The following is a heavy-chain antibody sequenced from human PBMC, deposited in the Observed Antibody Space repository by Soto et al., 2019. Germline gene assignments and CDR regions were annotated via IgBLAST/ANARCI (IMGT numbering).Heavy chain of an antibody. CDR1: AFRFISYS. CDR3: ATMRGFFEF. V-gene: IGHV3-23*01. D-gene: IGHD3-22*01. Sequence: EVQLLESGGGLVQPGGSLRLSCAATSAFRFISYSMSWVRQTPGKGLEWVSAITGSGDKTYYADSVEGRFTISRDNSKDTHYLQMSSLRAEDTAIYYCATMRGFFEFWGQGTLVTVSS. J-gene: IGHJ4*02. CDR2: ITGSGDKT.